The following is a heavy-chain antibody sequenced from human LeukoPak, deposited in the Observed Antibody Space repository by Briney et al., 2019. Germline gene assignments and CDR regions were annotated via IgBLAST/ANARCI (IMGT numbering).Heavy chain of an antibody. CDR3: AKKTPGTYPFDY. CDR1: GFTFSSSA. V-gene: IGHV3-23*01. CDR2: SGTAGDT. D-gene: IGHD6-13*01. Sequence: GGSLRLSCAASGFTFSSSAMNWVRKVPGKGLEWVSASGTAGDTYYADSVKGRFTSSRDDSKNTLYLQMTSLRAEDTAVYYCAKKTPGTYPFDYWGQGTLVTVSP. J-gene: IGHJ4*02.